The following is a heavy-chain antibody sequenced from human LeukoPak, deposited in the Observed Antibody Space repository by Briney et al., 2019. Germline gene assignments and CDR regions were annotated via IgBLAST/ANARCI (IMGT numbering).Heavy chain of an antibody. J-gene: IGHJ3*02. CDR3: ARAPEGATDAFDI. V-gene: IGHV3-21*01. CDR1: GFTFSSYA. Sequence: GGSLRLSCAASGFTFSSYAMNWVRQAPGKGLEWVSSISSSSSYIYYADSVKGRFTISRDNAKNSLYLQMNSLRAEDTAVYYCARAPEGATDAFDIWGQGTMVTVSS. D-gene: IGHD1-26*01. CDR2: ISSSSSYI.